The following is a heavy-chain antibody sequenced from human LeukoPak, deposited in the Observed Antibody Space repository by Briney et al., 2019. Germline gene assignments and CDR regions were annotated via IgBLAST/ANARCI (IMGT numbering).Heavy chain of an antibody. Sequence: ASVKVSCKASGYTFTSYGISWVRQAPGQGLEWMGWISAYNGNTNYAQKLQGRVTMTTDTSTSTAYMELRSLRSDDTAVYSCARDPNRSGSYYGGDFDYWGQGTLVTVSS. J-gene: IGHJ4*02. CDR1: GYTFTSYG. CDR3: ARDPNRSGSYYGGDFDY. CDR2: ISAYNGNT. V-gene: IGHV1-18*01. D-gene: IGHD1-26*01.